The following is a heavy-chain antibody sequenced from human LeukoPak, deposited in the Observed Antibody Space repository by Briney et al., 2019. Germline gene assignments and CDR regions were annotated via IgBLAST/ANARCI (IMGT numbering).Heavy chain of an antibody. D-gene: IGHD6-19*01. CDR2: IRSKLNGYAT. Sequence: GRSLRLSCAASGFTFSSYGMHWVRQASGKGLEWVGRIRSKLNGYATVYAASVKGRFTISRDDSKNTAYLQMNSLKTEDTAMYYCTREGSGWYTDYWGQGTLVTVSS. J-gene: IGHJ4*02. CDR3: TREGSGWYTDY. V-gene: IGHV3-73*01. CDR1: GFTFSSYG.